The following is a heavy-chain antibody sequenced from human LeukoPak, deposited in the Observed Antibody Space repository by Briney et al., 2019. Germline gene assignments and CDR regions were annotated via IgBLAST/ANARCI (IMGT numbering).Heavy chain of an antibody. CDR1: GFTFDDYA. Sequence: AGGSLRLSCAASGFTFDDYAMHWVRHAPGKGREGVSGISWNSGSIGYADSVKGRFTISRDNAKNSLYLQMNSLRAEDTAVYYCARDSVSFDPAGAFDIWGQGTMVTVSS. V-gene: IGHV3-9*01. CDR3: ARDSVSFDPAGAFDI. CDR2: ISWNSGSI. D-gene: IGHD3-9*01. J-gene: IGHJ3*02.